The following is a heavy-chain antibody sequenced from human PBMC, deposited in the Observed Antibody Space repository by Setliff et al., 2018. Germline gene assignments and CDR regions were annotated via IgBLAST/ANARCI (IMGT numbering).Heavy chain of an antibody. Sequence: SETLSLPCAVYGGSFSGYYWSWIRQPPGKGLEWIGEINHSGSTNYNPSLKSRVTISVDTSKNQFSLKLSSVTAADTAVYYCARIDIVLMVYADWGQGTMVTVSS. CDR2: INHSGST. J-gene: IGHJ3*01. V-gene: IGHV4-34*01. CDR3: ARIDIVLMVYAD. CDR1: GGSFSGYY. D-gene: IGHD2-8*01.